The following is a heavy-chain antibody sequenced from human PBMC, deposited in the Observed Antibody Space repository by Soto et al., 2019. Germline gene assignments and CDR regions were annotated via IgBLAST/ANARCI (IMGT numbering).Heavy chain of an antibody. CDR2: IIPIFGTA. Sequence: QVQLVQSGAEVKKPGSSVKVSCKASGGTFSSYAISWVRQAPGQGLEWMGGIIPIFGTANYAQKFQGRVTITADESTSTAYMELSSPRSEDTAVYYCARVAIWLQFYYYYYGMDVWGQGTTVTVSS. CDR1: GGTFSSYA. J-gene: IGHJ6*02. D-gene: IGHD5-12*01. V-gene: IGHV1-69*01. CDR3: ARVAIWLQFYYYYYGMDV.